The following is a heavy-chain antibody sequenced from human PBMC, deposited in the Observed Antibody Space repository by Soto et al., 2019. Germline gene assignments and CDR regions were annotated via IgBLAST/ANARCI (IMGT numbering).Heavy chain of an antibody. CDR3: ARDRPVQTIFGVVNPQRKYYYGMDA. Sequence: GGSQRLFSAGSGFTFSSYAMLCIRQDAGKRVARVAVISYDGSNKYYADSVKGRFTISRDNSKNTLYLQMNSLRAEDTAVYYCARDRPVQTIFGVVNPQRKYYYGMDAWGQGTTVTVSS. CDR1: GFTFSSYA. V-gene: IGHV3-30*16. D-gene: IGHD3-3*01. CDR2: ISYDGSNK. J-gene: IGHJ6*02.